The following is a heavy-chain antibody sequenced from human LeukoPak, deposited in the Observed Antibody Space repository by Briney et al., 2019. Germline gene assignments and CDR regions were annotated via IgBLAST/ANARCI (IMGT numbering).Heavy chain of an antibody. CDR3: ARVSGDFYYYMDV. CDR2: IYYSGST. CDR1: GGSISSYY. D-gene: IGHD6-25*01. J-gene: IGHJ6*03. Sequence: SETLSLTCNVSGGSISSYYWSWVRQPPGKGLEGGGYIYYSGSTNYNPSLKSRVTISLDTSKSQFSLRLSSVTAADTAVYYCARVSGDFYYYMDVWGKGTTVTVSS. V-gene: IGHV4-59*08.